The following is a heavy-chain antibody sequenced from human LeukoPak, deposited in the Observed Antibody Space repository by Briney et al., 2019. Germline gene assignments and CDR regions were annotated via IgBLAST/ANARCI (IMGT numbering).Heavy chain of an antibody. CDR2: INTDGSIT. D-gene: IGHD1-1*01. J-gene: IGHJ4*02. CDR1: GFTFSPYW. CDR3: ARDYNWNPPDY. V-gene: IGHV3-74*01. Sequence: GGSLRLSCAASGFTFSPYWMHWVRQAPGKGLVWVSRINTDGSITCYADSVEGRFTISRDNAKNTLYLQMNSLRVEDTAVHYCARDYNWNPPDYWGQGTLVTVSS.